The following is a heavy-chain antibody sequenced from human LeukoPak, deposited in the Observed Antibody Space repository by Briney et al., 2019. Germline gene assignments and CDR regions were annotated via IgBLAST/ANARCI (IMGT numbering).Heavy chain of an antibody. D-gene: IGHD4-17*01. CDR2: IYYSGST. V-gene: IGHV4-59*01. J-gene: IGHJ5*02. Sequence: IPSETLSLTCTVSSVSLTNYYWGWIRQPPGKGLEWIGYIYYSGSTNYNPSLKSRVTISVDTSKNQFSLKLSSVTAADTAVYYCATITTDLSWFDPWGQGTLVTVSS. CDR3: ATITTDLSWFDP. CDR1: SVSLTNYY.